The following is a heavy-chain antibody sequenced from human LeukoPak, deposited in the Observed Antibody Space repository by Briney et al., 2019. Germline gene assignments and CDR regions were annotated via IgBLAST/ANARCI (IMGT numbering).Heavy chain of an antibody. D-gene: IGHD3/OR15-3a*01. V-gene: IGHV3-7*01. Sequence: GGSLRLSCAASGFTFSSYWMTWVRQAPGKGLEWVVNIQEDGSEKYYVDSVKGRFTISRDNAKNSVYLQMDSLRAEDTAVYYCARGGPKGAFDIWGQGTMVTVSS. CDR3: ARGGPKGAFDI. CDR1: GFTFSSYW. CDR2: IQEDGSEK. J-gene: IGHJ3*02.